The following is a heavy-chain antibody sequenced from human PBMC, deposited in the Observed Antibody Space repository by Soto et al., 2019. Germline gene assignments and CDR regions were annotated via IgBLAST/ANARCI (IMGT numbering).Heavy chain of an antibody. J-gene: IGHJ3*02. Sequence: SVKVSCKASGGTFSSYAISWVRQAPGQGLEWMGGIIPIFSTANYAQKLQGRVTMTRNTSISTAYMELSSLRSEDTAVYYCAREGRYFDWLLSDSDAFDIWGQGTMVTVSS. D-gene: IGHD3-9*01. V-gene: IGHV1-69*05. CDR3: AREGRYFDWLLSDSDAFDI. CDR1: GGTFSSYA. CDR2: IIPIFSTA.